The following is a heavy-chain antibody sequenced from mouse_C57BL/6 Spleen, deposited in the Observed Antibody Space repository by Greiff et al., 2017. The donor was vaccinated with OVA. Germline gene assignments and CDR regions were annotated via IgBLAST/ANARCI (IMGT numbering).Heavy chain of an antibody. CDR1: GYTFTSYW. Sequence: VQLQQPGAELVKPGASVKLSCKASGYTFTSYWMHWVKQRPGRGLEWIGRIDPNSGGTKYNEKFKSKATLTVDKPSITAYMQLSSLTSEDSAVYYCARGGYYYGNILYWYFDVWGTGTTVTVSS. V-gene: IGHV1-72*01. CDR2: IDPNSGGT. D-gene: IGHD1-1*01. J-gene: IGHJ1*03. CDR3: ARGGYYYGNILYWYFDV.